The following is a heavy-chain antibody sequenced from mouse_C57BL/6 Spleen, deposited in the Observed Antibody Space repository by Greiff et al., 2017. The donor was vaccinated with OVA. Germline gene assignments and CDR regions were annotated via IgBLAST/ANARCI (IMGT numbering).Heavy chain of an antibody. V-gene: IGHV2-2*01. CDR1: GFSLTSYG. CDR3: ARGFITTRAMDY. D-gene: IGHD1-1*01. Sequence: HVQLKESGPGLVQLSQSLSITCTVSGFSLTSYGVHWVRQSPGKGLEWLGVIWSGGSTDYNAAFISRLSISKDNSKSQVFFKMNSLQADDTAIYYCARGFITTRAMDYWGQGTSVTVSS. CDR2: IWSGGST. J-gene: IGHJ4*01.